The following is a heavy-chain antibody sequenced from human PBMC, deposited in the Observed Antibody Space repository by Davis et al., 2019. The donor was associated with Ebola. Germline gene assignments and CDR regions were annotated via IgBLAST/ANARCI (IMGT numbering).Heavy chain of an antibody. Sequence: PGGSLRLSCAASELSSTSQWMSWVRQAPGKGLEWVANIKNDGSEKYYADSVKGRFTISRDNTKNSLFLQMNSLRAEDTAVYYCVRLNSKDINSDYWGQGTLVTVSS. J-gene: IGHJ4*02. V-gene: IGHV3-7*03. D-gene: IGHD4-11*01. CDR3: VRLNSKDINSDY. CDR2: IKNDGSEK. CDR1: ELSSTSQW.